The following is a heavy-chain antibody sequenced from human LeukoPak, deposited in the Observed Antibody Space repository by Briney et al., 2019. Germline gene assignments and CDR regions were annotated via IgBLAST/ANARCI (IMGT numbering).Heavy chain of an antibody. CDR2: INPSGGST. CDR1: GYIFTNYY. CDR3: ARDKAGTFDY. D-gene: IGHD6-13*01. J-gene: IGHJ4*02. Sequence: GASVKVSCKASGYIFTNYYMHWVRQAPGQGLEWMGIINPSGGSTIYAQKFQGRVTMTRDTSTSTVYMEVSSLRSEDTAVYYCARDKAGTFDYWGQGTLVTVSS. V-gene: IGHV1-46*01.